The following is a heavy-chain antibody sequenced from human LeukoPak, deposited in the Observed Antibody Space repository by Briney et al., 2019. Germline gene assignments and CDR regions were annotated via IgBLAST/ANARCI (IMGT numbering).Heavy chain of an antibody. CDR1: GGSISSSRYY. J-gene: IGHJ4*02. D-gene: IGHD2-8*01. V-gene: IGHV4-39*07. CDR2: IYYSGST. CDR3: ARGYCTNAVCSLGPTQA. Sequence: SETLSLTCTVSGGSISSSRYYWGWIRQPPGKGLEWIGSIYYSGSTYYNPSLKSRVTISVDTSKNQFSLKLSSVTAADTAVYYCARGYCTNAVCSLGPTQAWGQGTLVTVSS.